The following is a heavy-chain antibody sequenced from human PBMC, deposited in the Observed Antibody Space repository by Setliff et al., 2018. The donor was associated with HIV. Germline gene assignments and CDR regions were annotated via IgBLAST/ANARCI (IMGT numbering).Heavy chain of an antibody. Sequence: ASVKVSCKASRSTFNSHTINWVRQAPGQGLDWMGRIIPILGVANYAQRFQGKVTITADKSTSTAYMELTSLRFDDTAMYYCVRGVQSPPHYSYYYMDVWGEGTMVTDSS. CDR2: IIPILGVA. CDR3: VRGVQSPPHYSYYYMDV. V-gene: IGHV1-69*02. D-gene: IGHD3-3*01. CDR1: RSTFNSHT. J-gene: IGHJ6*03.